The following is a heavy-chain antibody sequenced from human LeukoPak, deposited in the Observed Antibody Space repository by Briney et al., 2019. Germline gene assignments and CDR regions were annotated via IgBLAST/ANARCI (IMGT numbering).Heavy chain of an antibody. J-gene: IGHJ4*02. V-gene: IGHV4-39*07. D-gene: IGHD3-22*01. CDR1: GGSISSSSYY. CDR2: IYYSGST. CDR3: ARQEPDYYDSSGYYY. Sequence: SETLSLTCTVSGGSISSSSYYWGWIRQPPGKGLEWIGSIYYSGSTYYNPSLKSRVTISVDTSKNQFSLKLSSVTAADTAVYYCARQEPDYYDSSGYYYWGQGTLVTVSS.